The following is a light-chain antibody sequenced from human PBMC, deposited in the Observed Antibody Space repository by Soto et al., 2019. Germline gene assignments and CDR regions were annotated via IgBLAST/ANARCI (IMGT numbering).Light chain of an antibody. CDR2: AAS. CDR1: QGIRDE. J-gene: IGKJ1*01. CDR3: LQDYDYPRT. Sequence: AIQMTQSPSSLSASVGDRVTITCRASQGIRDELGWYQQKAGKAPNLLISAASRLQSGVPSRFSGRGSGTDFTLTISSLQPEDFATYYWLQDYDYPRTFGQGTKVELK. V-gene: IGKV1-6*01.